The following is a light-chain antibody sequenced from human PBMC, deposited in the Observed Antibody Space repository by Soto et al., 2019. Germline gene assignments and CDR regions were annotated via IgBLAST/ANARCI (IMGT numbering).Light chain of an antibody. Sequence: EIVMTQSPATLSVSPGERATLSCRASQSVSSNLAWYQQKPGQAPRLLIYGASTRDTGIPARFSGSGSGTEFTLTISSRQSEDFAVYYCQQYNNWPTITFGQGKRLEIK. CDR2: GAS. CDR1: QSVSSN. V-gene: IGKV3-15*01. J-gene: IGKJ5*01. CDR3: QQYNNWPTIT.